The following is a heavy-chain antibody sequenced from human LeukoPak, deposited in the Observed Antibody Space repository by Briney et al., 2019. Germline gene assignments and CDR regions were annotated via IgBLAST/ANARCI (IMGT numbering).Heavy chain of an antibody. V-gene: IGHV3-30*09. J-gene: IGHJ3*02. CDR2: ISYDGSNK. D-gene: IGHD2-21*02. Sequence: PRGSLRLSCAASGVISSNYAIHWGREGPGKGLERGAVISYDGSNKYYADSVRGRFAISRDNSKNTLYLQMNSLRAEDTAVYYCAVIVVVTASTAFDIWGQGTMVTVSS. CDR3: AVIVVVTASTAFDI. CDR1: GVISSNYA.